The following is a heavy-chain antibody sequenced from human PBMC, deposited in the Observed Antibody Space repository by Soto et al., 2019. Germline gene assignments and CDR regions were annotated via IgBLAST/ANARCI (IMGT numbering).Heavy chain of an antibody. J-gene: IGHJ4*02. D-gene: IGHD2-2*01. CDR1: GFTFSIYA. Sequence: SGGSLRLSCAASGFTFSIYAMHWVRQAPGKGLEWVAVISYDGSNKYYADSVKGRFTISRDNSKNTLYLQMNSLRAEDTAVYYCARGPSSLTRFDYWGQGTLVTVSS. CDR2: ISYDGSNK. V-gene: IGHV3-30-3*01. CDR3: ARGPSSLTRFDY.